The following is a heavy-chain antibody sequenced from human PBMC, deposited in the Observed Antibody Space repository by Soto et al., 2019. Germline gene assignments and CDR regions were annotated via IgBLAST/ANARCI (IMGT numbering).Heavy chain of an antibody. CDR1: GFTVSSNY. J-gene: IGHJ4*02. CDR3: ARAYYGDSLYFDY. D-gene: IGHD4-17*01. Sequence: VQLVESGGGLVQPGGSLRLSCAASGFTVSSNYMSWVRQAPGKGLEWVSVIYSGGSTYYADSVKGRFTISRDNSKNTLYLQMNSLRAEDTAVYYCARAYYGDSLYFDYWGQGTLVTVSS. CDR2: IYSGGST. V-gene: IGHV3-66*01.